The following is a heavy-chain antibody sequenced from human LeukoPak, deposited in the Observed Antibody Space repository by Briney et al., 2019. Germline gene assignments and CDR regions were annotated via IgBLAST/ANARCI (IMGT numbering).Heavy chain of an antibody. CDR1: GFTFSSSW. CDR3: ARRQYDYWYFDL. CDR2: IKQDGSAK. Sequence: GRSLRLSCAASGFTFSSSWMSWVRQAPGKGLEWVAHIKQDGSAKNYVDSVKGRFTISRDNSKNTLYLQMNSLRAEDSALYYCARRQYDYWYFDLWGRGTLVTVSS. V-gene: IGHV3-7*03. J-gene: IGHJ2*01. D-gene: IGHD2-8*01.